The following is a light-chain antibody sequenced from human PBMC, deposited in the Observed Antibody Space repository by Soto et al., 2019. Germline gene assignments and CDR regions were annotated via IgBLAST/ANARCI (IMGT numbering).Light chain of an antibody. CDR2: NTS. CDR3: QQYSYSLWT. J-gene: IGKJ1*01. Sequence: TQSPSTLSGSVGDRVTITCRASQSVTSTSFAWYQQKPGQAPRLLIYNTSNRAGGIPARFSGSGSGTDFTLTIDRLEPEDFAVYYCQQYSYSLWTFGEGTKVEI. V-gene: IGKV3-20*01. CDR1: QSVTSTS.